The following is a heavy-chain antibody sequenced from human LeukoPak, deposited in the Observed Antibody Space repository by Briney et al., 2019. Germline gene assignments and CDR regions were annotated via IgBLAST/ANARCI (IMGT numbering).Heavy chain of an antibody. Sequence: PSQTLSLTCAISGDSFSSNSVTWNWLRQSPSRGLEWLGRTYYRSTWYNDYAVSVRGLITVNPDTSKNQFSLHLNSVTPEDTAVYYCARRLTQYDCFDPWGQGILVTVSS. CDR2: TYYRSTWYN. D-gene: IGHD2-2*01. CDR1: GDSFSSNSVT. J-gene: IGHJ5*02. V-gene: IGHV6-1*01. CDR3: ARRLTQYDCFDP.